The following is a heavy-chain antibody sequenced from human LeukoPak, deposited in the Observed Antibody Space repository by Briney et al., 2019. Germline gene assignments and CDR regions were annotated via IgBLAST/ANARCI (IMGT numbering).Heavy chain of an antibody. D-gene: IGHD3-22*01. CDR3: AKRGVVIRVILVGFHKEAYYFDS. Sequence: GGSLRLSCAVSGITLSNYGMSWVRQAPGKGLEWVAGISVSGGRTNYADSVKGRFTISRDNPKNTLYLQMNSLRAEDTAVYFCAKRGVVIRVILVGFHKEAYYFDSWGQGALVTVSS. CDR1: GITLSNYG. J-gene: IGHJ4*02. CDR2: ISVSGGRT. V-gene: IGHV3-23*01.